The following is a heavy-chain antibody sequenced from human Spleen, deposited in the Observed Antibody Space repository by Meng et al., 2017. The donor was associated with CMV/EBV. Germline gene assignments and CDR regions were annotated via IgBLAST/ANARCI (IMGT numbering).Heavy chain of an antibody. Sequence: SETLSLTCIVSGYSINSGYYWGWIRQPPGKGLEWIGHIYRSGSSYYNPSLKSRVTISVDTSTNQFSLKVNSVTAADTAVYYCVSWGSSWTYYFDYWGQGTLVTVSS. J-gene: IGHJ4*02. CDR2: IYRSGSS. V-gene: IGHV4-38-2*02. D-gene: IGHD6-13*01. CDR3: VSWGSSWTYYFDY. CDR1: GYSINSGYY.